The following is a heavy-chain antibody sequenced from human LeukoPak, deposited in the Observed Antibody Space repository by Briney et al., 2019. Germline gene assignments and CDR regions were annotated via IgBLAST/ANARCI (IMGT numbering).Heavy chain of an antibody. V-gene: IGHV4-59*08. CDR1: RDSISSYS. D-gene: IGHD3-10*01. J-gene: IGHJ4*02. Sequence: SETLSLTCTVSRDSISSYSWSWIRQPPGQGLEWIGDIYSCGTTKYNPSLKSRVTISVDMSRNQFSLKLTSVTAADTAVYYCARLIYGSGSYYKDYWGQGTLVTVSS. CDR2: IYSCGTT. CDR3: ARLIYGSGSYYKDY.